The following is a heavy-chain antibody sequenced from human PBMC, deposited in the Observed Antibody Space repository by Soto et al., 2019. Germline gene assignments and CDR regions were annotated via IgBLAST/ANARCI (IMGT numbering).Heavy chain of an antibody. J-gene: IGHJ4*02. CDR3: ARTDYGDYYFGY. CDR1: GGTFSSYA. CDR2: IIPIFGTA. Sequence: QVQLVQSGAEVKKPGSSVKVSCKASGGTFSSYAISWGRQAPGQGLEWMEGIIPIFGTANYAQKFQGRATITADKPTSTAYMELSSLRSEDTAVYYCARTDYGDYYFGYWGQGTLVTVSS. D-gene: IGHD4-17*01. V-gene: IGHV1-69*06.